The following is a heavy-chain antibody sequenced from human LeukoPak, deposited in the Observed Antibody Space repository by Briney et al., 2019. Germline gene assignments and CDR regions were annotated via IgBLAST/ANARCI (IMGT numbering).Heavy chain of an antibody. CDR2: ISSSSSYI. J-gene: IGHJ4*02. CDR3: AKARGYSYGPFDY. Sequence: GGSLRLSCAASGFTFSSYSMNWVRQAPGKGLEWVSSISSSSSYIYYADSVKGRFTISRDNAKNSLYLQMNSLRAEDTALNYCAKARGYSYGPFDYWGQGTLVTVSS. CDR1: GFTFSSYS. D-gene: IGHD5-18*01. V-gene: IGHV3-21*04.